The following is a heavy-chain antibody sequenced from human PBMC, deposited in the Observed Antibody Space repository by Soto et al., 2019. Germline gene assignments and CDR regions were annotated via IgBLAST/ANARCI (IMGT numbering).Heavy chain of an antibody. J-gene: IGHJ4*02. V-gene: IGHV3-15*07. D-gene: IGHD5-12*01. Sequence: GGSLRLSCAASGFTFSNAWMNWVRQAPWKGLEWVGRIKSKTDGETTDYAAPVKGRFTISRDDSKNTLYLQMNSLKTEDTAVYYCTTDTSRVVSGPVYWGQGTLVTVSS. CDR3: TTDTSRVVSGPVY. CDR1: GFTFSNAW. CDR2: IKSKTDGETT.